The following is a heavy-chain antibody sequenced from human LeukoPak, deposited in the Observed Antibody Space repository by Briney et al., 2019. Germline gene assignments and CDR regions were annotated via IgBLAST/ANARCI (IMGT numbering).Heavy chain of an antibody. CDR1: GGSISSYY. J-gene: IGHJ4*02. CDR2: IYYSGST. Sequence: PLETLSLTCTVSGGSISSYYWSWIRQPPGKGLEWIGYIYYSGSTNYNPSLKSRVTISVDTSKNQFSLKLSSVTAADTAVYYCARRGYSGYDFDYWGQGTLVTVSS. V-gene: IGHV4-59*08. CDR3: ARRGYSGYDFDY. D-gene: IGHD5-12*01.